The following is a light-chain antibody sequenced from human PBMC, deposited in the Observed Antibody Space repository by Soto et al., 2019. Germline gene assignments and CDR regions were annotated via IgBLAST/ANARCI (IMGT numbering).Light chain of an antibody. CDR3: QQYGSSRT. CDR1: QSVSSSY. V-gene: IGKV3-20*01. Sequence: EIGLTQSPGTLSLSVGERATLSCRASQSVSSSYLAWYQQKPGQAPSLLIYGASSRATGIPDRFSGSGSGTDFTLTISRLEPEDFAVYYCQQYGSSRTFGQGTKVDI. J-gene: IGKJ1*01. CDR2: GAS.